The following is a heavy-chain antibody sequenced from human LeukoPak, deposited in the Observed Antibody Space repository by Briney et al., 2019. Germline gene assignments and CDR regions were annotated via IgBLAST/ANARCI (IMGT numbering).Heavy chain of an antibody. CDR1: GYTFTGYY. Sequence: GASVKVSCKASGYTFTGYYMHWVRQAPGQGLEWMGWINPNSGGTNYAQKFQGRVTMTRDTSISTAYMELSRLRSDDTAVYYCARASNDFWRAYFDYWGQGTLVTVSS. V-gene: IGHV1-2*02. CDR3: ARASNDFWRAYFDY. CDR2: INPNSGGT. D-gene: IGHD3-3*01. J-gene: IGHJ4*02.